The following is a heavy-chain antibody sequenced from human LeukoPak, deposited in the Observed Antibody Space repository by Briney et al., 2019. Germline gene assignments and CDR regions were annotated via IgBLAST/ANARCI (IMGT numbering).Heavy chain of an antibody. J-gene: IGHJ4*02. V-gene: IGHV3-15*01. CDR3: TTAPKWETQGTDY. Sequence: GGSLRLSCVASGFTFSNAWMNWVRQAPGKGPEWVGRIQSKTDGGTSDYGAPVKGRFTISRDDSKNTLYLQMNRLKTEDTAVYYCTTAPKWETQGTDYWGQGTLVTISS. CDR1: GFTFSNAW. D-gene: IGHD1-26*01. CDR2: IQSKTDGGTS.